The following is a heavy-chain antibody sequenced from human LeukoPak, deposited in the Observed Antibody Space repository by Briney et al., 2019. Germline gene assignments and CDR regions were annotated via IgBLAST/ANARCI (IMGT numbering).Heavy chain of an antibody. CDR2: INHSGST. CDR1: GGSISSSSYY. CDR3: ARERARITMVRGVIHKPRMDV. J-gene: IGHJ6*02. Sequence: SETLSLTCTVSGGSISSSSYYWGWIRQPPGKGLEWIGEINHSGSTNYNPSLKSRVTISVDTSKNQSSLKLSSVTAADTAVYYCARERARITMVRGVIHKPRMDVWGQGTTVTVSS. V-gene: IGHV4-39*07. D-gene: IGHD3-10*01.